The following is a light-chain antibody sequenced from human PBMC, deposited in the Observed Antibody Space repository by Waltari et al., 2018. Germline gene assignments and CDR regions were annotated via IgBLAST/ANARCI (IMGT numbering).Light chain of an antibody. V-gene: IGLV2-14*03. Sequence: QSALTQPASVSGSPGQSITISCTGTSNDVGGYTYVSWYQQHPGNAPKLMSYDGSNRPSGCSNRFSGSKSGNTASLTISGLQAEDEADYYCSSYTSSLTLVFGGGTKLTVL. CDR3: SSYTSSLTLV. J-gene: IGLJ3*02. CDR2: DGS. CDR1: SNDVGGYTY.